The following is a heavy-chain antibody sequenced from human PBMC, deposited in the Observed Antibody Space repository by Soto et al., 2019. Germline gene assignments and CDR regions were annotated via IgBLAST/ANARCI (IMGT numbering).Heavy chain of an antibody. Sequence: PGESLKISCKGSGYSFTSYWIGWVRQMPGKGLEWMGIIYPSDSDTRYSPSFQGQVTISADKSISTAYLQWSSLKASDTAMYYCARRPHYYDSSGYFPYYFDYWGQGTLVTGSS. J-gene: IGHJ4*02. CDR1: GYSFTSYW. CDR3: ARRPHYYDSSGYFPYYFDY. CDR2: IYPSDSDT. D-gene: IGHD3-22*01. V-gene: IGHV5-51*01.